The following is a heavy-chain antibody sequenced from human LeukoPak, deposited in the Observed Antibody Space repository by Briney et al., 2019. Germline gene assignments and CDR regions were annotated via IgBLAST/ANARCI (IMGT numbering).Heavy chain of an antibody. CDR2: IYSTGDT. CDR3: ARGSRVYDRSGFHTWHDY. J-gene: IGHJ4*03. V-gene: IGHV4-59*01. Sequence: SETLSLTCTVPGASINNYYWSGVRQPPLKGLEWIGYIYSTGDTSYNPSLESRVSISMDTSKNHFSLEITSVTAADTAVYYCARGSRVYDRSGFHTWHDYWGHGTLVTVSS. CDR1: GASINNYY. D-gene: IGHD3-22*01.